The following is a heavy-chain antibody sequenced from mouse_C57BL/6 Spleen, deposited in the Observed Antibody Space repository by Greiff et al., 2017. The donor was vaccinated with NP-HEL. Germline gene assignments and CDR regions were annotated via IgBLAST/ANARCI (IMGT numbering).Heavy chain of an antibody. CDR3: GRPGGLDWYFDV. V-gene: IGHV4-1*01. CDR1: GIAFSRYW. D-gene: IGHD3-3*01. Sequence: DVKLVESGGGLVQPGGSLKLSCAASGIAFSRYWMSWVRRAPGKGLEWIGEINPDSSTINYAPSLKDKFIISRDNAKNTLYLQMSKVRSEDTALYYCGRPGGLDWYFDVWGTGTTVTVSS. J-gene: IGHJ1*03. CDR2: INPDSSTI.